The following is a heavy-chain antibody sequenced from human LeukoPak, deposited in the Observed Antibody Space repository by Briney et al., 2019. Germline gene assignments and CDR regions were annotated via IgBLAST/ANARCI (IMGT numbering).Heavy chain of an antibody. Sequence: TGGSLRLSCAASGFTFSNFGIHWVRQAPGKGLEWVALISHDGSNQYYPDSVKGRFTISRDNSENTLSLHMNSLRAGDTAMYYCAREGYYAFDIWGQGTMVTVSS. D-gene: IGHD3-22*01. CDR1: GFTFSNFG. J-gene: IGHJ3*02. CDR3: AREGYYAFDI. CDR2: ISHDGSNQ. V-gene: IGHV3-30-3*01.